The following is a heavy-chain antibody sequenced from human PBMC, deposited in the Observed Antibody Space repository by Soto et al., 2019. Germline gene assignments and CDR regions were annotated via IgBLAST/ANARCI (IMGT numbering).Heavy chain of an antibody. Sequence: QVQLVQSGAEVKKPGASVKVSRKASGYTFTSYDINWVRQATGQGLEWMGWMNPNSGNTGYAQKFQGRVTMTRNTSISTAYMELSSLRSEDTAVYYCARVGYYYDSSGYYLSFDYWGQGTLVTVSS. CDR1: GYTFTSYD. CDR3: ARVGYYYDSSGYYLSFDY. V-gene: IGHV1-8*01. CDR2: MNPNSGNT. D-gene: IGHD3-22*01. J-gene: IGHJ4*02.